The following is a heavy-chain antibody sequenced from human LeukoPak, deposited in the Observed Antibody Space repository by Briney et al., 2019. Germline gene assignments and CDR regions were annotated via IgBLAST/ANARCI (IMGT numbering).Heavy chain of an antibody. V-gene: IGHV4-4*07. CDR2: ISGSGTI. CDR1: GGSVHSY. J-gene: IGHJ5*02. CDR3: ARDSGTTGEVKFDP. D-gene: IGHD3-10*01. Sequence: PSETLSLTCTVSGGSVHSYWSWIRQPAGKGLEWIGRISGSGTITYNPALQSRLTISIDTSKNQFSLKLMSVTAADTAVYYCARDSGTTGEVKFDPWGQGTLVTVSS.